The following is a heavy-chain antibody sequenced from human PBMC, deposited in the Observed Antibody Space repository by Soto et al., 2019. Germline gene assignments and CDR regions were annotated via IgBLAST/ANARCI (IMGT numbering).Heavy chain of an antibody. Sequence: QVQLVQSGAEVKKPGSSVKVSCKASGGTFSSYAISWVRQAPGQGLEWMGGIIPIFGTANYAQKFQGRVTITADESTSTAYMELSSLRSEDTAVYYCASGRKGLGHLWVWFDPWGQGTLVTVSS. J-gene: IGHJ5*02. CDR2: IIPIFGTA. CDR1: GGTFSSYA. V-gene: IGHV1-69*01. D-gene: IGHD3-3*02. CDR3: ASGRKGLGHLWVWFDP.